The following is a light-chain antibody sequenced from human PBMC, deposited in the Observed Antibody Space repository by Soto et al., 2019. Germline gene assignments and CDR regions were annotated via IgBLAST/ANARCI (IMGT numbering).Light chain of an antibody. CDR2: AAS. CDR1: QDITNY. J-gene: IGKJ4*01. V-gene: IGKV1-39*01. Sequence: DIQMTQSPSSLSASVGDGVTITCQASQDITNYLNWYQQKPGKSPKLLIYAASSLQSGVPSRFSGSGSETEFTLTISSLQPEDFATYFCQQIYSAPLTFGGGTKVEIK. CDR3: QQIYSAPLT.